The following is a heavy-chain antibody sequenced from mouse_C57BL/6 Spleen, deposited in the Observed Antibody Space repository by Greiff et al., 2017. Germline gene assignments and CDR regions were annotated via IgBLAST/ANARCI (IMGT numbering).Heavy chain of an antibody. Sequence: GGGLVQPKGSLKLSCAASGFSFNTYAMNWVRQAPGKGLEWVARIRSKSNNYATYYADSVKDRFTISRDDSESMLYLQMNNLKTEDTAMYYCVRQGGYLPYYYAMDYWGQGTSVTVSS. V-gene: IGHV10-1*01. D-gene: IGHD2-2*01. J-gene: IGHJ4*01. CDR3: VRQGGYLPYYYAMDY. CDR1: GFSFNTYA. CDR2: IRSKSNNYAT.